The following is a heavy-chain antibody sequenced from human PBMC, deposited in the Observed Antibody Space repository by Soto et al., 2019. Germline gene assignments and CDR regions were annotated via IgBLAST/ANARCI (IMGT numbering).Heavy chain of an antibody. D-gene: IGHD3-9*01. Sequence: GGSLRLSCAASGFTFSSYGMHWVRQAPGKGLEWVAVISYDGSNKYYTDSVKGRFTISRDNSKNTLYLQMNSLRAEDTAVYYCAKDQGFDWLQSYYYYYGMDVWGQGTRVTVSS. J-gene: IGHJ6*02. CDR2: ISYDGSNK. CDR1: GFTFSSYG. CDR3: AKDQGFDWLQSYYYYYGMDV. V-gene: IGHV3-30*18.